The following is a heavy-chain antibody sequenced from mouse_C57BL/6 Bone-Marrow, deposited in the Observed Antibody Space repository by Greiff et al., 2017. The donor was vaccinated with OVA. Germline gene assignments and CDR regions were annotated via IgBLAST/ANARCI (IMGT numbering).Heavy chain of an antibody. CDR3: ARRTRWLLLYFDY. V-gene: IGHV1-81*01. Sequence: VHLVESGAELARPGASVKLSCKASGYTFTSYGISWVKQRTGQGLEWIGEIYPRSGNTYYNEKFKGKATLTADKSSSTAYMELRSLTSEDSAVYFCARRTRWLLLYFDYWGQGTTLTVSS. CDR1: GYTFTSYG. D-gene: IGHD2-3*01. J-gene: IGHJ2*01. CDR2: IYPRSGNT.